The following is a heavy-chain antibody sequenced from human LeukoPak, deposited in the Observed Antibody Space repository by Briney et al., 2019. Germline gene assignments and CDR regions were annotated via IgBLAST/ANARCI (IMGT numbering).Heavy chain of an antibody. D-gene: IGHD1-1*01. J-gene: IGHJ4*02. Sequence: KTAETLSLTCTVSGGSISNNNYYSAWIRQPPGRWLECIGSIYYSGSTYYTPSLTSRVTISVDTSKNQFSLRLSSVTAADTAVYYCATWRTAKTGFDYWGQGTLSPSPQ. CDR3: ATWRTAKTGFDY. CDR2: IYYSGST. CDR1: GGSISNNNYY. V-gene: IGHV4-39*01.